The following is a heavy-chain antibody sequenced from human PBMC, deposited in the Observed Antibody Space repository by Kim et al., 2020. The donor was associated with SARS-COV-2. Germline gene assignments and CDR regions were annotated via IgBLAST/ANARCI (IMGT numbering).Heavy chain of an antibody. CDR1: GGSISSSSHY. CDR2: IYYTGNN. CDR3: ARHGGIRDIVTGYPRSFYYGLDV. J-gene: IGHJ6*02. Sequence: SETLSLTCSVSGGSISSSSHYWAWIRQTPGKGLEWIGTIYYTGNNYYNPSLKSRVTISVDTSKNQFSLKMSSVTAADTAVYYCARHGGIRDIVTGYPRSFYYGLDVWGQGTTVTVSS. V-gene: IGHV4-39*01. D-gene: IGHD3-9*01.